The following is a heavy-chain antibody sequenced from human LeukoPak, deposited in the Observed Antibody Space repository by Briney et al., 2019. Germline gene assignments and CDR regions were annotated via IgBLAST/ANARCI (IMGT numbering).Heavy chain of an antibody. J-gene: IGHJ5*02. CDR1: GGSISSGSYC. CDR2: IYYSGST. CDR3: AKTYYYGSGTHYGGRNNGFDP. D-gene: IGHD3-10*01. V-gene: IGHV4-61*01. Sequence: PSQTLSLTCTVSGGSISSGSYCWSWIRQPPGKGLEWIGYIYYSGSTNYNPSLKSRVTISVDTSKNQFSLKLSSVTAADTAVYSCAKTYYYGSGTHYGGRNNGFDPWAQGTLVTVS.